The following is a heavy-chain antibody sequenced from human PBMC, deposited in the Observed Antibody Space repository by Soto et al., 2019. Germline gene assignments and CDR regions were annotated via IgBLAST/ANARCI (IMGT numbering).Heavy chain of an antibody. D-gene: IGHD1-26*01. CDR2: IYYSGST. V-gene: IGHV4-30-4*01. CDR1: GVPISTDDYY. CDR3: TTSPY. Sequence: SETLSLTCTVSGVPISTDDYYWTWIRQPPGKGLEWIGYIYYSGSTYYNWSLKSRVTISIDTSKNQFSLNLSSVTAADTAVYYCTTSPYWGQGTLVTVSS. J-gene: IGHJ4*02.